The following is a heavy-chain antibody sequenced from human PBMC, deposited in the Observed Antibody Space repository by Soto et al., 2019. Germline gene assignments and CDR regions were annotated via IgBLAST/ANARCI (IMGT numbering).Heavy chain of an antibody. CDR3: AKAGFWSGYYSLVDY. CDR2: IGWNSVSI. Sequence: EVQLVESGGALERPGRSLRLSGEAFGFTFDDNALHWVRKVPGKGLGWVSGIGWNSVSIGYADSVKGRFTISRDNAKNSLYLQMNSLRAEDTALYYCAKAGFWSGYYSLVDYWGQGTLVTVSS. CDR1: GFTFDDNA. V-gene: IGHV3-9*01. J-gene: IGHJ4*02. D-gene: IGHD3-3*01.